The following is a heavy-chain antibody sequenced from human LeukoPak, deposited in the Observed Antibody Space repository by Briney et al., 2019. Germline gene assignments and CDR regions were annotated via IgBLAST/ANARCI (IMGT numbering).Heavy chain of an antibody. D-gene: IGHD6-19*01. Sequence: ASVKVSCKASGYTFTSHGISWVRQAPGQGLEWMGWISTYNGNTNYAQKLQGRVTMTTDTSTSTAYMELRSLRSDDTAVYYCARDLTPYSSGWGGGDYWGQGTLVTVSS. CDR1: GYTFTSHG. CDR3: ARDLTPYSSGWGGGDY. J-gene: IGHJ4*02. V-gene: IGHV1-18*01. CDR2: ISTYNGNT.